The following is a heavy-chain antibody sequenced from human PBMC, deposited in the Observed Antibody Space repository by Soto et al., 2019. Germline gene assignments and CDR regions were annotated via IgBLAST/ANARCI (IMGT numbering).Heavy chain of an antibody. V-gene: IGHV4-31*03. CDR1: GGSISSGGYY. CDR3: ARRASIAAAGYFDY. D-gene: IGHD6-13*01. Sequence: QVQLQESGPGLVKPSQTLSLTCTVSGGSISSGGYYWSWIRQHPGKGLEWIGYIHYSGSTYYNPSLRSRVTISVDTSKNQFSLKLSSVTAAYTAVYYWARRASIAAAGYFDYWGQGTLVTVSS. CDR2: IHYSGST. J-gene: IGHJ4*02.